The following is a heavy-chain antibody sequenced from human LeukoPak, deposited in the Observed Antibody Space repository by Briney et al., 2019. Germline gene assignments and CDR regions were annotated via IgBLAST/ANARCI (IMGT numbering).Heavy chain of an antibody. Sequence: ASVKVSCKASGYTFTSYYMHWVRQAPGQGPEWMGILNPSGGSTTYAQKFQGRVTMTTDTSTNTVYMELSNLGSDDTAVYYCARASSGTKTRLDYWGQGTLVTVSS. D-gene: IGHD1-7*01. CDR2: LNPSGGST. V-gene: IGHV1-46*01. CDR1: GYTFTSYY. J-gene: IGHJ4*02. CDR3: ARASSGTKTRLDY.